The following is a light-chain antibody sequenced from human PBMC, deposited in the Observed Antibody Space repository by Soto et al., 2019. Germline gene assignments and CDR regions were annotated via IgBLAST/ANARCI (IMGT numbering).Light chain of an antibody. CDR3: QQYGDLPPE. Sequence: ILVEISTDAVSLAREERTTLSSRASQSVTFDQLAWYRQKPGQAPRLLIYGASSRAAGIPDRFSGSGSGPDITLTSSRLEPEDFVVYRCQQYGDLPPEFGEGTKVDIK. CDR2: GAS. J-gene: IGKJ1*01. CDR1: QSVTFDQ. V-gene: IGKV3-20*01.